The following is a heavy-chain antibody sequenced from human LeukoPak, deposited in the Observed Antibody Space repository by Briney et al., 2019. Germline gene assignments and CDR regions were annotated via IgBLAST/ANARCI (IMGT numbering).Heavy chain of an antibody. D-gene: IGHD2-21*01. V-gene: IGHV4-59*12. CDR3: AREVWSAFDI. CDR2: IYYSGST. Sequence: SETLSLTCTVSGGSISSDYWSWIRQPPGKGLEWIGYIYYSGSTNYNPSLKSRVTISVDTSKNQFSLKLSSVTAADTAVYYCAREVWSAFDIWGQGTMVTVSS. J-gene: IGHJ3*02. CDR1: GGSISSDY.